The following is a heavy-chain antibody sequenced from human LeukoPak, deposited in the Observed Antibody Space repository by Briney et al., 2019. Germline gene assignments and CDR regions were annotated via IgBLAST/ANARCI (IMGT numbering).Heavy chain of an antibody. J-gene: IGHJ4*02. CDR2: IYYSGNT. CDR1: GGSISNYY. D-gene: IGHD6-19*01. V-gene: IGHV4-59*01. CDR3: ARPTGSGWYYFDY. Sequence: PSETLSLTCTVSGGSISNYYWSWIRQPPGKGLEWIGYIYYSGNTNYNPSLKSRVTISVDASKNQFSLRLSSVTAVDTAVYYCARPTGSGWYYFDYWGQGTLVTVSS.